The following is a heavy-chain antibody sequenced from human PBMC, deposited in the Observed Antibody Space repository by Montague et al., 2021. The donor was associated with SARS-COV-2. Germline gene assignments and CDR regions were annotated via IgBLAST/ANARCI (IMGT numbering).Heavy chain of an antibody. D-gene: IGHD1-20*01. CDR3: VRDQGRSNWNYPDY. J-gene: IGHJ4*02. V-gene: IGHV4-4*07. Sequence: SETLSLTCTVSGGSISGYYWSWFRQSAGKGLEWIGRIYNSGSTSXNPSLKSRVTMSVDTSKDQFSLKLSSVTAADTAVDYCVRDQGRSNWNYPDYWGQGTLVTVSS. CDR1: GGSISGYY. CDR2: IYNSGST.